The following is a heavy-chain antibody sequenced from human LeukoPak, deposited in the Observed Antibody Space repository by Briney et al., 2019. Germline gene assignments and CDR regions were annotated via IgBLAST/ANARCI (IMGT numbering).Heavy chain of an antibody. J-gene: IGHJ5*02. CDR1: GGSISSGSYY. V-gene: IGHV4-61*02. Sequence: PSQTLSLTCTVSGGSISSGSYYWSWIRQPAGKGLEWIGRIYTSGSTNYNPSLKSRVTISVDTSKNRFSLKLSSVTAADTAVYYCARTVVVVAATIINWFDPWGQGTLVTVSS. CDR3: ARTVVVVAATIINWFDP. CDR2: IYTSGST. D-gene: IGHD2-15*01.